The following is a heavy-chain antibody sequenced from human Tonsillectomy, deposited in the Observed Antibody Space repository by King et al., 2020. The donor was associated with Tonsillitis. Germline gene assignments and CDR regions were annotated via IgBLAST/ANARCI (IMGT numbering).Heavy chain of an antibody. CDR2: IHNDGITT. CDR1: GFTFSRYW. D-gene: IGHD2-2*01. CDR3: ARVCIERHCYAIDN. Sequence: QLVQSGGDLVQPGASLRLSCAASGFTFSRYWMHWVRQAPGKGLEWVSRIHNDGITTSYADSVKGRFTISKDNAKNTLYLQMNSLRAEDTAVNYCARVCIERHCYAIDNWGQGTLVTVSS. J-gene: IGHJ4*02. V-gene: IGHV3-74*02.